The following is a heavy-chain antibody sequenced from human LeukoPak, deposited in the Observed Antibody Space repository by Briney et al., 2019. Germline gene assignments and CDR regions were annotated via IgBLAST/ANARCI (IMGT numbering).Heavy chain of an antibody. CDR1: GYTFTSYD. CDR2: MNPNSGNT. D-gene: IGHD5-24*01. V-gene: IGHV1-8*01. CDR3: ARGPGGRDGYISGYDDY. J-gene: IGHJ4*02. Sequence: GASVKVSCKASGYTFTSYDINWVRQAPGQGLEWMGWMNPNSGNTGYAQKFQGRVTMTRNTSISTAYMELSSLRSEDTAVYYCARGPGGRDGYISGYDDYWGQGTLVTVSS.